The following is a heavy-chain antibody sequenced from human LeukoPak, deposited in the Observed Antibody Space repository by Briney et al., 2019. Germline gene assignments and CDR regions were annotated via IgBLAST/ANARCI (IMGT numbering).Heavy chain of an antibody. D-gene: IGHD3-22*01. J-gene: IGHJ3*02. Sequence: SETLSLTCTVSGYSISSGYYWGWIRQPPGKGLEWIGSIYHSGSTYYNPSLKSRVTISVDTSKNQFSLKLSSVTAADTAVYYCARGRRITMIVVVTPDAFDIWGQGTMVTASS. V-gene: IGHV4-38-2*02. CDR1: GYSISSGYY. CDR2: IYHSGST. CDR3: ARGRRITMIVVVTPDAFDI.